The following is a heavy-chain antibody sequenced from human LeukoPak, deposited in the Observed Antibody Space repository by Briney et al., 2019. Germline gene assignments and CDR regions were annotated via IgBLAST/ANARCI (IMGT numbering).Heavy chain of an antibody. V-gene: IGHV3-48*04. CDR2: ISSSGSTI. J-gene: IGHJ6*02. CDR1: GFTFSSYS. CDR3: ATISNYDSYYYYGMDV. Sequence: GGSLRLSCAASGFTFSSYSMNWVRQAPGKGLEWVSYISSSGSTIYYADSVKGRFTISRDNAKNSLYLQMNSLRAEDTAVYYCATISNYDSYYYYGMDVWGQGTTVTVSS. D-gene: IGHD4-11*01.